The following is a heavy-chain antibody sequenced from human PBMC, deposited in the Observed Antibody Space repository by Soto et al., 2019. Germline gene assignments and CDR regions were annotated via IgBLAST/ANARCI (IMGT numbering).Heavy chain of an antibody. CDR2: IWYDGSNK. Sequence: QVQLVESGGGVVQPGRSLRLSCPASGFTFSSYGMHWVRQAPGKGLEWVAVIWYDGSNKYYADSVKGRFTISRDNSKNTLYLQMNSLRAEDTAVYYCAREGIAAAGTDYWGQGTLVTVSS. J-gene: IGHJ4*02. CDR3: AREGIAAAGTDY. D-gene: IGHD6-13*01. V-gene: IGHV3-33*01. CDR1: GFTFSSYG.